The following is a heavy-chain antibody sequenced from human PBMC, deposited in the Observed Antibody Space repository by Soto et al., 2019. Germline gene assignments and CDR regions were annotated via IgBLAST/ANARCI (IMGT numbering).Heavy chain of an antibody. V-gene: IGHV3-30*03. CDR3: ARVMRAVAYLDYYGMDV. CDR1: GFTFSSYG. CDR2: ISYDGSNK. Sequence: PGGSLRLSCAASGFTFSSYGMHWVRQAPGKGLEWVAVISYDGSNKYYADSVKGRFTISRDNSKNTLYLQMNSLRAEDTAVYYCARVMRAVAYLDYYGMDVWDQGTTVTVSS. D-gene: IGHD6-19*01. J-gene: IGHJ6*02.